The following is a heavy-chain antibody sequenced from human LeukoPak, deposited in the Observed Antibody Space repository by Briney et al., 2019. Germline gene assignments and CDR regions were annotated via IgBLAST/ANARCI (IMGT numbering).Heavy chain of an antibody. CDR2: ISPYNGNT. D-gene: IGHD6-13*01. Sequence: ASVKVSCKASGYSFTNYGITWVRQAPGQGLEWMGWISPYNGNTNYAQKLQGRVTMTRDTSTSTAYMELRSLRSDDTAVYYCATYSAAGRTYYFDYWGQGALVTVSS. J-gene: IGHJ4*02. CDR1: GYSFTNYG. CDR3: ATYSAAGRTYYFDY. V-gene: IGHV1-18*01.